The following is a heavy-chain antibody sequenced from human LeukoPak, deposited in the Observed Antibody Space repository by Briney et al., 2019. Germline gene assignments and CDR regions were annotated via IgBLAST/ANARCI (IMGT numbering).Heavy chain of an antibody. CDR3: ARETYYYDGTNFFFKFDY. CDR1: GFSFRNYR. V-gene: IGHV3-7*03. Sequence: RGSLRLSCAASGFSFRNYRMSWVRQAPGEGLEWVASIKDDGSEKYYVDSVKGRFTISRDNAKNSLYPQMNSLRAEDTAVYYCARETYYYDGTNFFFKFDYWGQGTLVTVST. J-gene: IGHJ4*02. D-gene: IGHD3-22*01. CDR2: IKDDGSEK.